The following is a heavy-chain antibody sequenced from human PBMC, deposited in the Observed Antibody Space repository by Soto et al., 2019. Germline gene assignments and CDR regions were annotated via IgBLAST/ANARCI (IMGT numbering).Heavy chain of an antibody. CDR1: GFTFSSYS. J-gene: IGHJ4*02. Sequence: PGGSLRLSCAASGFTFSSYSMNWVRQAPGKGLELVSSISSSSSYIYYADSVKGRFTISRDNAKNSLYLQMNSLRAEDTAVYYCAREAASGWCQNWGQGTLVTVSS. D-gene: IGHD6-19*01. CDR3: AREAASGWCQN. V-gene: IGHV3-21*01. CDR2: ISSSSSYI.